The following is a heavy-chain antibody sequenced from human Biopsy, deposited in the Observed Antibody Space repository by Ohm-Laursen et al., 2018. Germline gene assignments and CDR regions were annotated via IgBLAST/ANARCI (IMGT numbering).Heavy chain of an antibody. CDR3: ARRPYGGTRYWYFDL. CDR2: IYTSGIT. CDR1: GGSLSSYS. V-gene: IGHV4-4*07. Sequence: TLSLTCTVSGGSLSSYSWSWIRQPAGKGLEWIGQIYTSGITNYNPSLKSRVTMSVDTSKNKFSLRVSSVTAADTAVYYCARRPYGGTRYWYFDLWGRGTLVTVSS. J-gene: IGHJ2*01. D-gene: IGHD4-23*01.